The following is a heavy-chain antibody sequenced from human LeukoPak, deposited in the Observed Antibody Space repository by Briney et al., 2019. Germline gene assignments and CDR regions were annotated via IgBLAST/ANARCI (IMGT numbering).Heavy chain of an antibody. CDR3: ARGRVSYSSSSALWFDP. Sequence: SETLSLTCAVYGGSFSGYYWSWIRQPPGKGLEWIGEINHSGSTNYNPSLKSRVTISVDTSKNQFSLKLSSVTAADTAVYYCARGRVSYSSSSALWFDPWGQRTLVTVSS. D-gene: IGHD6-6*01. CDR1: GGSFSGYY. V-gene: IGHV4-34*01. J-gene: IGHJ5*02. CDR2: INHSGST.